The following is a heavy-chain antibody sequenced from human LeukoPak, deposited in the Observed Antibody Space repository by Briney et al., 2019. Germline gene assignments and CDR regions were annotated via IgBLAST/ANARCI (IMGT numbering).Heavy chain of an antibody. Sequence: GGSLRLSCAASGFTVSSNYMSWVRQAPGKGLEWVSIIYSGGSTFYADSVKGRFAISRDNSRNTLYLQMNSLRAEDTAVYYCARGGSYLSAFDIWGQGAMVTVSS. J-gene: IGHJ3*02. CDR2: IYSGGST. CDR3: ARGGSYLSAFDI. D-gene: IGHD1-26*01. CDR1: GFTVSSNY. V-gene: IGHV3-53*01.